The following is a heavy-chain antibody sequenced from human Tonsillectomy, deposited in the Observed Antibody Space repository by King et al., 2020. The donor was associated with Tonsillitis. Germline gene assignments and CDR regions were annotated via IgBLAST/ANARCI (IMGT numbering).Heavy chain of an antibody. D-gene: IGHD3-10*01. Sequence: QLVQSGPEVKKPGSSIKVSCKASEDTFKSHAFNWVRQAPGQRLEWMGRIIPILGVTNSAKKLQDRHTITADKSTSTAYMELRSLRSEDTDVYFCAKSDTMAKQVLDYWGQGTLVTVSS. CDR1: EDTFKSHA. J-gene: IGHJ4*02. CDR3: AKSDTMAKQVLDY. CDR2: IIPILGVT. V-gene: IGHV1-69*04.